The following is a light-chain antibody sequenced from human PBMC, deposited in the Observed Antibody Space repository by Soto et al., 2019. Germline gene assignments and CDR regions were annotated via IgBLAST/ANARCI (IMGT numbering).Light chain of an antibody. Sequence: VISVSPTAVSVYPLEGATRSCRASQSLSRSLAWYQQKPGQAPRLLIFGASTRVTGIPARFSGSGSGTEFTLTISSLQSEDFAVYYCQQYMNWPTFGQPTRLEI. CDR1: QSLSRS. CDR2: GAS. V-gene: IGKV3-15*01. CDR3: QQYMNWPT. J-gene: IGKJ5*01.